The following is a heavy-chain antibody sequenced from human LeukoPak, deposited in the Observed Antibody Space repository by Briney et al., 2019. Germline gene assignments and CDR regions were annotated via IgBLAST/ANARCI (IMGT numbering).Heavy chain of an antibody. J-gene: IGHJ5*02. CDR2: ISGSGGST. Sequence: GGSLRLSCAASGFTFSSYGMSWVRQAPGKGLEWVSAISGSGGSTYYADSVKGRFTISRDNSKNTLYLQMNSLRAEDTAVYYCARIYSSSWFLNWFDPWGQGTLVTVSS. CDR3: ARIYSSSWFLNWFDP. D-gene: IGHD6-13*01. V-gene: IGHV3-23*01. CDR1: GFTFSSYG.